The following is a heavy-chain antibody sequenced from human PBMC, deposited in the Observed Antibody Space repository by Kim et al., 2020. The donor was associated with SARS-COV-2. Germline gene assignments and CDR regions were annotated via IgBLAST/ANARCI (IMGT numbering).Heavy chain of an antibody. Sequence: TTYPKKFQGRVTMTRDTSTRTVYMELRSLRSEDTAVYFCARDRSYGMGYWGQGTTVTVS. V-gene: IGHV1-46*01. D-gene: IGHD1-26*01. CDR3: ARDRSYGMGY. J-gene: IGHJ4*02. CDR2: T.